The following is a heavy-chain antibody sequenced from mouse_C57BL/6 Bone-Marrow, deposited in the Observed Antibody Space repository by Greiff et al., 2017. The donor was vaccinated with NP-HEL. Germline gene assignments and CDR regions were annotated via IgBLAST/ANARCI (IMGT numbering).Heavy chain of an antibody. Sequence: EVKVVESGGGLVQPGGSLKLSCAASGFTFSDYYMYWVRQTPEKRLEWVAYISNGGGSTYYPDTVKGRFTISRDNAKNTLYLQMSRLKSEDTAMYYCARGDYGSSYVGTDHWGQGTTLTVSS. V-gene: IGHV5-12*01. J-gene: IGHJ2*01. CDR2: ISNGGGST. CDR1: GFTFSDYY. CDR3: ARGDYGSSYVGTDH. D-gene: IGHD1-1*01.